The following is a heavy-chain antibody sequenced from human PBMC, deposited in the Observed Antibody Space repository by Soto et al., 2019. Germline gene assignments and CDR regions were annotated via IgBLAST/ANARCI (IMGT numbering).Heavy chain of an antibody. CDR2: INPSGST. J-gene: IGHJ4*02. V-gene: IGHV4-34*01. D-gene: IGHD3-3*01. CDR3: ARRVLYDFWTNFDY. CDR1: GGSFSGYY. Sequence: QVQLQQWGAGLLKPSETLSLTCAVYGGSFSGYYWSWIRQPPGKGLEWIGEINPSGSTNYNPSLKRRVTISVDTSKHQFSLKLSSVTAEDTAVYYCARRVLYDFWTNFDYWGQGTLVTVSS.